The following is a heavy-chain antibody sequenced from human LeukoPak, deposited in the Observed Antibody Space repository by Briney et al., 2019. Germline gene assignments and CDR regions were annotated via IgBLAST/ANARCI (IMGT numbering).Heavy chain of an antibody. V-gene: IGHV4-59*01. Sequence: PSETLSLTCTVSGGSISSYYWSWIRQPPGKGLEWIGYIYYSGSTNYNPSLKSRVTISVDTSKNQFSLKLSSVTAADTAVYYCARVSGRSFGGLDYWSQGTLVTVSS. CDR1: GGSISSYY. D-gene: IGHD3-3*01. J-gene: IGHJ4*02. CDR2: IYYSGST. CDR3: ARVSGRSFGGLDY.